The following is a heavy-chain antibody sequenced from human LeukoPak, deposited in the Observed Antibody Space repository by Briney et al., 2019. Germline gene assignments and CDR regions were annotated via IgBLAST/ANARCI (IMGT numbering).Heavy chain of an antibody. CDR3: AREDDSSGYYPDAFDI. CDR2: ISYDGSNK. J-gene: IGHJ3*02. Sequence: GGSLRLSCAASGFTLSSYAMHWVRQAPGKGLEWVAVISYDGSNKYYADSVKGRFTISRDNSKNTLYLQMNSLRAEDTAVYYCAREDDSSGYYPDAFDIWGQGTMVTVSS. CDR1: GFTLSSYA. D-gene: IGHD3-22*01. V-gene: IGHV3-30-3*01.